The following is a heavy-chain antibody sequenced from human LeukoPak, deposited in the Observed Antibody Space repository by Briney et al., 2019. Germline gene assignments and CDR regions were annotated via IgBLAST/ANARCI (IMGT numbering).Heavy chain of an antibody. CDR2: LSCSGITT. Sequence: SGGSLRLSCAASGFTFSNSAMSWVRQAPGKGLEWVSTLSCSGITTYYADSVKGRFTISRDNAKNTLYLQMNSLRAEDTAVYYCAKWIYSSGWSYFDYWGQGTLVTVSS. D-gene: IGHD6-19*01. CDR3: AKWIYSSGWSYFDY. J-gene: IGHJ4*02. V-gene: IGHV3-23*01. CDR1: GFTFSNSA.